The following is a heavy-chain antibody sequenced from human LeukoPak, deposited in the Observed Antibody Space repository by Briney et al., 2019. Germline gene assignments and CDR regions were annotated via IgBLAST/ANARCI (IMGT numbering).Heavy chain of an antibody. J-gene: IGHJ4*02. CDR2: IQEDGNAK. CDR1: GFTFSAHW. D-gene: IGHD6-6*01. Sequence: GGSLRLSCAASGFTFSAHWMSWVRQAPGKGLKWVANIQEDGNAKNYVASAEGRFTISRDNAKNSLYLQMNSLRAEDTAMYYCARATYGEQLLFESWGQGTLVTVSS. CDR3: ARATYGEQLLFES. V-gene: IGHV3-7*01.